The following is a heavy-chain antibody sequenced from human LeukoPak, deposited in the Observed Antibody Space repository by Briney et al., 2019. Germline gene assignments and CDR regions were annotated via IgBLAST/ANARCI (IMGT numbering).Heavy chain of an antibody. CDR2: IYYSGST. CDR3: ARDEGYGEYNWFDP. CDR1: GGSISSYY. Sequence: PSETLSLTCTVSGGSISSYYWSWIRQPPGKGLEWIGYIYYSGSTNYNPSLKSRVTISVDTSKNQFSLKLSSVTAADTAVYYCARDEGYGEYNWFDPWGQGTLVTVSS. D-gene: IGHD1-1*01. V-gene: IGHV4-59*01. J-gene: IGHJ5*02.